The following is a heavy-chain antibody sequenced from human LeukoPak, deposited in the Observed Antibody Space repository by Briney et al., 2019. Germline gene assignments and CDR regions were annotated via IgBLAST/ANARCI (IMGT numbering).Heavy chain of an antibody. CDR3: ARPDSSGYFGAFDI. CDR1: GGSFSGYY. Sequence: PSETLSLTCAVYGGSFSGYYWSWIRQPPGKGLEWIGEINHSGSTNYNPSLKSRVTISVDTSKNQFSLKLSSVTAVDTAVYYCARPDSSGYFGAFDIWGQGTMVTVSS. CDR2: INHSGST. D-gene: IGHD3-22*01. J-gene: IGHJ3*02. V-gene: IGHV4-34*01.